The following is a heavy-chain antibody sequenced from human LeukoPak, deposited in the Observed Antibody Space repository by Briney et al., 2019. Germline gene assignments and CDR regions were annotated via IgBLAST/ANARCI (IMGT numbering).Heavy chain of an antibody. D-gene: IGHD5-18*01. V-gene: IGHV4-59*08. CDR2: IYYSGST. J-gene: IGHJ4*02. CDR3: ARQGRYSYGPDFDY. Sequence: SETLSLTCTVSGGSISSYYWSWIRQPPGKGLEWIGYIYYSGSTNYNPSLKSRVTISVDTSKNQFSLKLSSVTAADTAVYYCARQGRYSYGPDFDYWGQGTLVTVSS. CDR1: GGSISSYY.